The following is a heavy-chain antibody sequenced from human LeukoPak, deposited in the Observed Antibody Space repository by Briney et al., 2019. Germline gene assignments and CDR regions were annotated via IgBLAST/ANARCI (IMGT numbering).Heavy chain of an antibody. Sequence: PSETLSLTCTVSGGSISSGDYYWSWTRQPPGKGLEWIGYIYYSGSTYYNPSLKSRVTISVDTSKNQFSLKLSSVTAADTAVYYCARDSRRDDFWSGTDAFDIWGQGTMVTVSS. V-gene: IGHV4-30-4*08. CDR1: GGSISSGDYY. CDR2: IYYSGST. D-gene: IGHD3-3*01. CDR3: ARDSRRDDFWSGTDAFDI. J-gene: IGHJ3*02.